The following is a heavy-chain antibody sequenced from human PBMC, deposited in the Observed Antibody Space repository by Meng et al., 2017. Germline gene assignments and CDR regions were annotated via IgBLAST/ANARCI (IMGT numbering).Heavy chain of an antibody. CDR1: GFTFSSYA. V-gene: IGHV3-23*01. Sequence: GESLKISCAASGFTFSSYAMSWVRQAPGKGLQWVSAISGSGGSTYYAESVKGRFTISRDNSKNTLYLQMNSLRAEDTAVYYCAKGVIGVVVAATPVYFDYWGQGTLVTVSS. J-gene: IGHJ4*02. CDR2: ISGSGGST. CDR3: AKGVIGVVVAATPVYFDY. D-gene: IGHD2-15*01.